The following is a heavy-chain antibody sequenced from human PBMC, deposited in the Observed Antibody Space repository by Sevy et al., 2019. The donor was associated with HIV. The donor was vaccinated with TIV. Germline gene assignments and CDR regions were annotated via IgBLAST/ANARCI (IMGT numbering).Heavy chain of an antibody. V-gene: IGHV3-23*01. CDR3: ANLPSSVMFREKGY. D-gene: IGHD3-10*01. CDR1: GFTFTNYA. J-gene: IGHJ4*02. CDR2: ISDSGDTT. Sequence: GGSLRLSCAASGFTFTNYAMNWVRQAPGKGLEWVSGISDSGDTTHYAESVKGRFTISRDNSKNTVSLQMSSLRAEDTALYYCANLPSSVMFREKGYWGQGTRVTVSS.